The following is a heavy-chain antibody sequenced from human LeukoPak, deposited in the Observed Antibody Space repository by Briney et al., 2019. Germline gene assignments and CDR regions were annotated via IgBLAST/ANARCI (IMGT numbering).Heavy chain of an antibody. V-gene: IGHV4-4*09. CDR1: GGSISSYY. CDR2: IYTSGST. J-gene: IGHJ4*02. CDR3: ARHLPRDYGGKGEFDY. Sequence: PSETLSLTCTVSGGSISSYYWSWIRQPPGKGLEWIGYIYTSGSTNYNPSLKSRVTISVDTSKNQFSLKLSSVTAADTAVYYCARHLPRDYGGKGEFDYWGQGTLVIVSS. D-gene: IGHD4-23*01.